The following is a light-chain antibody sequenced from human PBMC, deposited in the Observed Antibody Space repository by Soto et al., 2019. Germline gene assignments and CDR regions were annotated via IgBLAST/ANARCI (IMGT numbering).Light chain of an antibody. CDR2: YDN. CDR3: AAWDDSLNGRV. J-gene: IGLJ1*01. CDR1: NSNIGSNT. V-gene: IGLV1-44*01. Sequence: QTVVTQQPSASGTPGQRVTISCSGSNSNIGSNTVNWYQQLPGTAPKLLIYYDNLRPSGVPDRISGSKSGTSASLAISGLQSDDEADYYCAAWDDSLNGRVFGTGTKLTVL.